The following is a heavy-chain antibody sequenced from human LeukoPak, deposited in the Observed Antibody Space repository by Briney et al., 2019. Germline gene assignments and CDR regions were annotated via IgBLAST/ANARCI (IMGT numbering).Heavy chain of an antibody. D-gene: IGHD5-24*01. J-gene: IGHJ4*02. Sequence: SSETLSLTCTVSGGSISSGSYYWSWIRQPAGKGLEWIGHIYTSGSTNYNPSLKSRLTMSIDSSKKQFSLKLGSVTSADTAVYYCARYRRHGQNGLDYWGQGMLVTVSS. V-gene: IGHV4-61*09. CDR2: IYTSGST. CDR1: GGSISSGSYY. CDR3: ARYRRHGQNGLDY.